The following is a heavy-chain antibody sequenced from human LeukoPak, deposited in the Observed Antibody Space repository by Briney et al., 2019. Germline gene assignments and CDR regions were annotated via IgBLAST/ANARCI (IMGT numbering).Heavy chain of an antibody. J-gene: IGHJ4*02. Sequence: GGSLRLSCAASGFTFTSYWVHWVRQVPGKGLVWFSRINGDGSATSHTDSVKGRFTVSRDNAKNTLYLQMNSLRAEDTAVYYCASEDGTSFAYWGQGTLVTVSS. CDR1: GFTFTSYW. CDR3: ASEDGTSFAY. V-gene: IGHV3-74*01. D-gene: IGHD3/OR15-3a*01. CDR2: INGDGSAT.